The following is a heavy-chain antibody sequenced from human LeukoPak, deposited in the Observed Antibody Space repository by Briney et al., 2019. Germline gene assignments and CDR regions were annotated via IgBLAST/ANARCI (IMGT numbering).Heavy chain of an antibody. Sequence: SETLSLTCTVSGGSISSGGYSWSWIRQPPGKGLEWIGEINHSGSTNYNPSLKSRVTISVDTSKNQFSLKLSSVTAADTAVYYCARGSRRWFDPWGQGTLVTVSS. CDR1: GGSISSGGYS. CDR3: ARGSRRWFDP. V-gene: IGHV4-39*07. CDR2: INHSGST. J-gene: IGHJ5*02.